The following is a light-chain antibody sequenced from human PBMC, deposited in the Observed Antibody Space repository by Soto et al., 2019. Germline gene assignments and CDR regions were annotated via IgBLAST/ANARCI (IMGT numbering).Light chain of an antibody. V-gene: IGKV3-11*01. CDR2: DAS. Sequence: EIVLTQSPATLSLSPGERATLSCMASQSVSSYLAWYQQKPGQAPRLLIYDASNRATGIPARFSGSGSGTDFTLTISSLEPEDFAVYYCQQRSNWPRTTFGQGTRLEI. J-gene: IGKJ5*01. CDR3: QQRSNWPRTT. CDR1: QSVSSY.